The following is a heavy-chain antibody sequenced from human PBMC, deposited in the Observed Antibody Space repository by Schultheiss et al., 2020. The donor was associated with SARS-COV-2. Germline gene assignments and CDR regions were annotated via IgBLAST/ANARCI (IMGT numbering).Heavy chain of an antibody. J-gene: IGHJ4*02. V-gene: IGHV3-21*01. Sequence: GGSLRLSCAASGFTFSSYSMNWVRQAPGKGLEWVSSISSSSSYIYYADSVKGRFTISRDNSKNTLYLQMNSLRAEDTAVYYCARELVDIVVVVAARVFDYCGQGTLVTVSS. D-gene: IGHD2-15*01. CDR3: ARELVDIVVVVAARVFDY. CDR1: GFTFSSYS. CDR2: ISSSSSYI.